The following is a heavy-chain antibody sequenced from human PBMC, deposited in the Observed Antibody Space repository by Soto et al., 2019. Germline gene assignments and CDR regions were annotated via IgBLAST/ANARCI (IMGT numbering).Heavy chain of an antibody. Sequence: SETLSLTCTVSGGSVSSGSYYWSWIRQPPGKGLEWIGYIYYSGSTNYNPSLKSRVTISVDTSKNQFSLKLSSVTAADTAVYYCARALRAYCGGDCYSAYFDYWGQGTLVTV. J-gene: IGHJ4*02. CDR2: IYYSGST. D-gene: IGHD2-21*02. V-gene: IGHV4-61*01. CDR3: ARALRAYCGGDCYSAYFDY. CDR1: GGSVSSGSYY.